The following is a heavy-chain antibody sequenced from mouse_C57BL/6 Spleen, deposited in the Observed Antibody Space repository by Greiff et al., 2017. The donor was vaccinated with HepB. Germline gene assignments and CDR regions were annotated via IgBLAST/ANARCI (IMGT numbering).Heavy chain of an antibody. CDR2: INPSSGYT. J-gene: IGHJ2*01. Sequence: VQLQQSGAELAKPGASVKLSCKASGYTFTSYRMHWVKQRPGQGLEWTGYINPSSGYTKYNQTFKDKATLTADKSSSTAYLKLSSLTYEDSAVYYCSRYHYYGSSYSYFVNWGQGATLTVSA. V-gene: IGHV1-7*01. CDR3: SRYHYYGSSYSYFVN. CDR1: GYTFTSYR. D-gene: IGHD1-1*01.